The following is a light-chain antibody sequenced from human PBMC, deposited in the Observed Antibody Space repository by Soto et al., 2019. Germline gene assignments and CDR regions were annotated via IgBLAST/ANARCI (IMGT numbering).Light chain of an antibody. CDR2: DVS. V-gene: IGLV2-8*01. CDR3: SSFVGGNIYV. Sequence: QSALTQPPSASGSPGQSVTISCTGTSSDVGGYDFVAWHQQHPGKAPRLMIYDVSKRPSGVPDRFSGSKSGYTASLTVSGLQAEDEADYYCSSFVGGNIYVFGTGTK. J-gene: IGLJ1*01. CDR1: SSDVGGYDF.